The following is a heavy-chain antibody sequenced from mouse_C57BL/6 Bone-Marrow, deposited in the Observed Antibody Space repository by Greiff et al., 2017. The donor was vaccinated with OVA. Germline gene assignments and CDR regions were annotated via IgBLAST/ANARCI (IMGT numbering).Heavy chain of an antibody. Sequence: QVQLQQPGAELVKPGASVKVSCKASGYTFTSYWMHWVKQRPGQGLEWIGRIHPSDSDTNYNQKFKGKATLTVDKSSSTAYMQLSSLTSADSAVYYCAISYDRRIFDYWGQGTTLTVSS. CDR2: IHPSDSDT. J-gene: IGHJ2*01. V-gene: IGHV1-74*01. D-gene: IGHD2-14*01. CDR3: AISYDRRIFDY. CDR1: GYTFTSYW.